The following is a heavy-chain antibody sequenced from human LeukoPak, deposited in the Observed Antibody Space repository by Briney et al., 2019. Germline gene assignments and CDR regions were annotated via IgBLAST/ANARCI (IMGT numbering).Heavy chain of an antibody. CDR3: AKSTDFWSGLLDY. Sequence: GGSLRLSCAASGFTFSSSAMSWVRQAPGKGLEWVSAISGSGGSTYYADSVKGRFTISRDNSKNTLYLQMNSLRAEDTAVYYCAKSTDFWSGLLDYWGQGTLVTVSS. V-gene: IGHV3-23*01. CDR1: GFTFSSSA. CDR2: ISGSGGST. D-gene: IGHD3-3*01. J-gene: IGHJ4*02.